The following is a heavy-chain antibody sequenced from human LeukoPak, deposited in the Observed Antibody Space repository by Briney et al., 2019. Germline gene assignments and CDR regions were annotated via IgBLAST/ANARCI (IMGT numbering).Heavy chain of an antibody. CDR3: ARGQARLAWFDP. CDR1: GYSISSGYY. J-gene: IGHJ5*02. V-gene: IGHV4-38-2*02. CDR2: MYHSGST. D-gene: IGHD6-19*01. Sequence: PSETLSLTCTVSGYSISSGYYWGWIRQPPGKGLEWIGSMYHSGSTYYKPSLKSRVTISLDTSKNQFSLKLRSVTAADTAVYYCARGQARLAWFDPWGQGTLVTVSS.